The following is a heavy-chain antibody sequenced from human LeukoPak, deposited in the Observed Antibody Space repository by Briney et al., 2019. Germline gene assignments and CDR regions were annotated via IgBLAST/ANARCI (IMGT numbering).Heavy chain of an antibody. CDR3: ATDLPYGSGSRSS. Sequence: ASVKVSCKVSGYTLTESSMHWVRQAPGKGLEWMGGFDPEDGETIYAQKFQGRVTMTEDTSTDTAYMELSSLRSEDTAVYYCATDLPYGSGSRSSWGQGTLVTVSS. CDR2: FDPEDGET. J-gene: IGHJ5*02. V-gene: IGHV1-24*01. CDR1: GYTLTESS. D-gene: IGHD3-10*01.